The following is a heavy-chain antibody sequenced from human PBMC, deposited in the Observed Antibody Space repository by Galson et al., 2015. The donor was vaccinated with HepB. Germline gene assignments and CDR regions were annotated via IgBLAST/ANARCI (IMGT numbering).Heavy chain of an antibody. J-gene: IGHJ4*02. D-gene: IGHD2-8*02. CDR1: GFSLSSNGMG. Sequence: PALVKPTQTLTLTCTFSGFSLSSNGMGVGWIRQPPGKALEWLALIFWDDDKHYSPSLKNRLTITKDTSKNQVVLRMTNMDPVDTATYYCAHSLGLVGPDFDYWGQGTLVTVSS. V-gene: IGHV2-5*02. CDR3: AHSLGLVGPDFDY. CDR2: IFWDDDK.